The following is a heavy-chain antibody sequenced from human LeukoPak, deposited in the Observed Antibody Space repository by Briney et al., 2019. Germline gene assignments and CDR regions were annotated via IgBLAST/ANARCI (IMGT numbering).Heavy chain of an antibody. J-gene: IGHJ4*02. D-gene: IGHD3-10*01. CDR2: IYYSGNT. Sequence: SETLSLTCTVSGSSISSISYYWGWIRQPPGKGLEGIGRIYYSGNTYYNPSLKRRVTISVDRSQSQFSLKLRSVSAAETAVYYCARETTYGSGSLDYWGQGTLVTVSS. CDR3: ARETTYGSGSLDY. V-gene: IGHV4-39*07. CDR1: GSSISSISYY.